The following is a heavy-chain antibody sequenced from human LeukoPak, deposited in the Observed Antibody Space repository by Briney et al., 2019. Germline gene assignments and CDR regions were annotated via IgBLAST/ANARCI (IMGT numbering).Heavy chain of an antibody. V-gene: IGHV3-30*03. CDR2: ISHEGSYR. J-gene: IGHJ4*02. CDR1: GLSFGSYG. Sequence: GGSLRLSCAASGLSFGSYGMHWVRQAPGKGLEWVAVISHEGSYRNYADSVKGRFSISRDNSKNMVYLQLNSLRGEDTAVYYCARTREQWQVLDYWGQGTLVTVSS. D-gene: IGHD6-19*01. CDR3: ARTREQWQVLDY.